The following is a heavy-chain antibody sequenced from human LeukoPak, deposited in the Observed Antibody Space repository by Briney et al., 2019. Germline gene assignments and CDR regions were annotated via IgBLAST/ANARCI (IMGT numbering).Heavy chain of an antibody. J-gene: IGHJ3*02. CDR3: ARGKGLLWFGGKDAFDI. Sequence: GGSLRLSCAASGFTFSSYAMSWVRQAPGKGLEWVSAISGSGGSTYYADSVKGRFTISRDNAKNSLYLQMNSLRSDDTAVYYCARGKGLLWFGGKDAFDIWGQGTMVTVSS. V-gene: IGHV3-23*01. CDR2: ISGSGGST. D-gene: IGHD3-10*01. CDR1: GFTFSSYA.